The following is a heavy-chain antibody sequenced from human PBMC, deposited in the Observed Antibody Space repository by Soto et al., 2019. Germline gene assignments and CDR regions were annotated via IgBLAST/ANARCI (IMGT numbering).Heavy chain of an antibody. Sequence: QVQMVQSGNEVKKPGASVMVSCQTSGYTFTSYGVSWVRQAPGQGLEWIGLISPYNGDTLYARKFQGRVTVTTDTATDTVYMELRSLTSDDTAVYYCVRDASSGYRGWWDPWGQGTLVTVSS. J-gene: IGHJ5*02. V-gene: IGHV1-18*01. D-gene: IGHD6-25*01. CDR3: VRDASSGYRGWWDP. CDR2: ISPYNGDT. CDR1: GYTFTSYG.